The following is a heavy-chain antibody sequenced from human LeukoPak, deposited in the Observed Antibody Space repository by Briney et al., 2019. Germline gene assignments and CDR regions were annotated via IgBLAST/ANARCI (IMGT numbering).Heavy chain of an antibody. CDR3: ARGPGAHYYDSSGLRGATYFDY. Sequence: SETLSLTCTVSGGSISSGDYYWSWIRQPPGKGLEWIVYIYYSGSTYFNPSLKSRVTISVDTSKNQFSLKLSSVTAADTAVYYCARGPGAHYYDSSGLRGATYFDYWGQGTLVTVSS. J-gene: IGHJ4*02. D-gene: IGHD3-22*01. CDR2: IYYSGST. CDR1: GGSISSGDYY. V-gene: IGHV4-30-4*01.